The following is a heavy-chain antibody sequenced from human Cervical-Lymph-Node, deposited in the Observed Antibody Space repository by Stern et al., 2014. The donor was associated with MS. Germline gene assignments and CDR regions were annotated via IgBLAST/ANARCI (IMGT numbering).Heavy chain of an antibody. D-gene: IGHD6-13*01. V-gene: IGHV1-69*06. CDR1: GDTFKNYA. CDR3: AREFSTSAHPFDY. Sequence: QVQLGQSGAEVKTPGSSVKVSCKTSGDTFKNYAISWVRQAPGLGLEWMGGIVPILGTTTYARKFRGRIILTADKSTNTTYMELSSLRSEDTAVYYCAREFSTSAHPFDYWGQGSLLTVSS. CDR2: IVPILGTT. J-gene: IGHJ4*02.